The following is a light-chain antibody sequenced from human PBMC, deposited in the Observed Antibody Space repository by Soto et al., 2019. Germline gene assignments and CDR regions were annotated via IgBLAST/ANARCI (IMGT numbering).Light chain of an antibody. CDR3: QHYNSDPWT. V-gene: IGKV1-5*01. CDR1: QTIRRW. Sequence: DIEMTQSPSTLSASVGDRLTITCRASQTIRRWLAWYQQRPGKAPKFLIYDASTLESGVPARFSGSGSETEFTLTISSLQPEDSATYYCQHYNSDPWTFGQGTKVEIK. CDR2: DAS. J-gene: IGKJ1*01.